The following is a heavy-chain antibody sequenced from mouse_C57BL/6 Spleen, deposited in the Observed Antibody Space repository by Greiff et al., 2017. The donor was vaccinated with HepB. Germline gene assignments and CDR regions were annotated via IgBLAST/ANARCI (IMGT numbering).Heavy chain of an antibody. D-gene: IGHD1-1*02. J-gene: IGHJ4*01. V-gene: IGHV10-1*01. CDR2: IRSKSNNYAT. Sequence: EVKLMESGGGLVQPKGSLKLSCAASGFSFNTYAMNWVRQAPGKGLEWVARIRSKSNNYATYYADSVKDRFTISRDDSESMLYLQMNNLKTEDTAMYYCVSGRYYGGMDYWGQGTSVTVSS. CDR3: VSGRYYGGMDY. CDR1: GFSFNTYA.